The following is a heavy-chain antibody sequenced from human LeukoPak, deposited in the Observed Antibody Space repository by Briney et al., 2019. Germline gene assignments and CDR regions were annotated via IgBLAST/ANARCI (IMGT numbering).Heavy chain of an antibody. Sequence: PGGSLRLSCAASGFTFDDYGMSWVRQAPGKGLEWVSGINWNGGSTGYADSVKGRFTISRDNSKNTLYLQMNSLRAEDTAVYYCAKVEEPDFTYSSSSSRWGQGTLVTVSS. D-gene: IGHD6-6*01. CDR2: INWNGGST. CDR1: GFTFDDYG. J-gene: IGHJ4*02. V-gene: IGHV3-20*04. CDR3: AKVEEPDFTYSSSSSR.